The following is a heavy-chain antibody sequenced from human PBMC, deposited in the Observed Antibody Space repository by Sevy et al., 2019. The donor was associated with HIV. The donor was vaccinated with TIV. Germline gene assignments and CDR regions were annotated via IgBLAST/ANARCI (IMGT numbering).Heavy chain of an antibody. CDR2: MRSKPFAGTT. CDR1: GFTLGDYA. Sequence: GGSLRLSCTTSGFTLGDYAMNWVRQAPGKGLEWVGFMRSKPFAGTTEYAASGKGRFTSSTDDSEASAHLQMNSLRTEDTGVYYCIRGRLLGYTAMVPDYWGQGTLVTVSS. V-gene: IGHV3-49*04. J-gene: IGHJ4*02. CDR3: IRGRLLGYTAMVPDY. D-gene: IGHD5-18*01.